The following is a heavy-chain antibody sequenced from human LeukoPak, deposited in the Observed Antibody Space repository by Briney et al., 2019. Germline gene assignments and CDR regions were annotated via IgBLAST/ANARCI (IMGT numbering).Heavy chain of an antibody. CDR3: AKDYLVATITGVDY. CDR2: ISYDGTNT. Sequence: VRSLRVSCAAPEFTFRDYAMHSVRQAPGKGLWWVAVISYDGTNTYYADSVKGRFTISRDNAKNTLYLQMNSLRAEDTAVYYCAKDYLVATITGVDYWGQGSLVTVSS. V-gene: IGHV3-30*18. D-gene: IGHD5-12*01. CDR1: EFTFRDYA. J-gene: IGHJ4*02.